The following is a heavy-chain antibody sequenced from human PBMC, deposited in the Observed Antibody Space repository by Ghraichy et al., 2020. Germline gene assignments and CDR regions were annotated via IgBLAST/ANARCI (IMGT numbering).Heavy chain of an antibody. CDR1: GFTFSSYA. Sequence: GSLNISCAASGFTFSSYAMSWVRQAPGKGLEWVSAISGSGGSTYYADSVKGRFTISRDNSKNTLYLQMNSLRAEDTAVYYCGRYCTNGVCYPYYYYYGMDVWGQGTTVTVSS. D-gene: IGHD2-8*01. V-gene: IGHV3-23*01. CDR2: ISGSGGST. CDR3: GRYCTNGVCYPYYYYYGMDV. J-gene: IGHJ6*02.